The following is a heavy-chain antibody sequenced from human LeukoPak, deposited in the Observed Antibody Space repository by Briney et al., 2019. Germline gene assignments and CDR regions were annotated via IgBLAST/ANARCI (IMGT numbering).Heavy chain of an antibody. Sequence: ASVKVSCKASGYTFTSYGISWVRQAPGQGLEWMGWISAYNGNTNYAQKLQGRVTMTTDTSTSTAYMELRSLRSDDTAVYYCARVYKDSSDYYYVPYYFDYWGQGTLVTVSS. J-gene: IGHJ4*02. D-gene: IGHD3-22*01. CDR1: GYTFTSYG. CDR3: ARVYKDSSDYYYVPYYFDY. V-gene: IGHV1-18*01. CDR2: ISAYNGNT.